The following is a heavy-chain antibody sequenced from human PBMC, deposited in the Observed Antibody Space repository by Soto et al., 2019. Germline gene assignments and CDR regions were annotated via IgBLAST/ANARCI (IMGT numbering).Heavy chain of an antibody. D-gene: IGHD4-17*01. J-gene: IGHJ4*02. V-gene: IGHV4-4*02. Sequence: SETLSLTCAVSGDSISSSFWWSWVRQPPGKGLEWIGEIYHTESTVYNPSLKSRVTISVDKSKNQFSLNLDSVTAADTAVYYCARYDFGTFDYWGRGILVTVS. CDR3: ARYDFGTFDY. CDR2: IYHTEST. CDR1: GDSISSSFW.